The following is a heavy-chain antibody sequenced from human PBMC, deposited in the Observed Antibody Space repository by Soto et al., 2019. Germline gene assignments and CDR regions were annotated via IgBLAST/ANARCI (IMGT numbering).Heavy chain of an antibody. Sequence: LRLSCAASGFTFSSYGMHWVRQAPGKGLEWVAVISYDGSNKYYADSVKGRFTISRDNSKNTLYLQMNSLRAEDTAVYYCAKDRPQSSGLDYWGQGTLVTVSS. D-gene: IGHD3-22*01. CDR1: GFTFSSYG. V-gene: IGHV3-30*18. J-gene: IGHJ4*02. CDR2: ISYDGSNK. CDR3: AKDRPQSSGLDY.